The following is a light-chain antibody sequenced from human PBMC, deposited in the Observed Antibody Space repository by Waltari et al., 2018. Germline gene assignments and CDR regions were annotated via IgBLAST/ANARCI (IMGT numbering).Light chain of an antibody. J-gene: IGLJ2*01. Sequence: SYVLTQPLSVSVAPGETARISCGGNKIGDKSVHWYQQRPGQAPVLVIYHDDGRPSGIPERFSGSNYGDTATLTISRVGAGDEADYYGLVWEYSDDLAIFGGGTKLTVL. V-gene: IGLV3-21*01. CDR3: LVWEYSDDLAI. CDR2: HDD. CDR1: KIGDKS.